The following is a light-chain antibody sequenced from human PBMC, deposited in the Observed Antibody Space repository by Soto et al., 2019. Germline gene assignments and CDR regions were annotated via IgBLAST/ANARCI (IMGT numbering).Light chain of an antibody. J-gene: IGLJ1*01. CDR1: SSDVGGYNY. CDR2: EVS. V-gene: IGLV2-14*01. CDR3: SSYTSSSTYV. Sequence: QSVLTQPASVSGSPGQSITISCTGTSSDVGGYNYVSWYQQHPGKAPKLMIYEVSNRPSGVSNRFSGSKSGNTASLTNSGLQAEDEADYYCSSYTSSSTYVFGTGTKSPS.